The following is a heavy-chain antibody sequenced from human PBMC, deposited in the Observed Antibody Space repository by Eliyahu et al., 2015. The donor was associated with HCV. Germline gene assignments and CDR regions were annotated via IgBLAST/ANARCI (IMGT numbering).Heavy chain of an antibody. CDR3: ARQGEAVKLDS. CDR1: GYSFTSYW. D-gene: IGHD4-11*01. V-gene: IGHV5-51*01. Sequence: EVQLVQSGAEVKKPGXSLKXXXKGSGYSFTSYWIGWVRQMPGKGLEWMGIINPGDSDTRYSPSXQGQVTISADKSISTAYVQWSSLKASDTAMYYCARQGEAVKLDSWGQGTLVTVSS. CDR2: INPGDSDT. J-gene: IGHJ4*02.